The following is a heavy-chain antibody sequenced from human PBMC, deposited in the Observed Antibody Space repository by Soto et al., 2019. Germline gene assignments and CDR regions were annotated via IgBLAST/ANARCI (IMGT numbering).Heavy chain of an antibody. CDR2: ISPMFGAA. CDR1: GGTFNTYA. CDR3: AREGQVHTRAFVY. J-gene: IGHJ4*02. V-gene: IGHV1-69*19. Sequence: QVQLVQSGAEMKKPGSSVKVSCQSSGGTFNTYAMNWVRQAPGQGPEWMGDISPMFGAANYAPKIQGRVTLTAGEYTGTSHTQLCRASSEDTAPYFCAREGQVHTRAFVYLGQGTVVTVSS.